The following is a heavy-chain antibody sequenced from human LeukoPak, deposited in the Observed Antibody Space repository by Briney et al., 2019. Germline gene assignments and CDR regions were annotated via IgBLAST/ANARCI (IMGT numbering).Heavy chain of an antibody. V-gene: IGHV3-21*01. Sequence: GGSLRLSCAASGFTFSSYWMSWVRQAPGKGLEWVSSIGSSGSYIYYADSLTGRFTISRDNAKNSLYLQMNSLRAEDTAMYYCARRATTERGHSYGLDFWGQGTLVTVSS. D-gene: IGHD5-18*01. CDR3: ARRATTERGHSYGLDF. CDR1: GFTFSSYW. CDR2: IGSSGSYI. J-gene: IGHJ4*02.